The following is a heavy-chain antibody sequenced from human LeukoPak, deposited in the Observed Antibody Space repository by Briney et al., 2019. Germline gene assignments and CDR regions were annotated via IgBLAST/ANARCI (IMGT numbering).Heavy chain of an antibody. J-gene: IGHJ3*02. Sequence: ASVKVSCKASGGTFSSYAISWVRQAPGQGLEWMGRIIPIFAIANYAQKFQGRVTITADKSTSTAYMELSSLRSEDTAVYYCARVVTPHDAFDIWGQGTMVTVSS. D-gene: IGHD5-18*01. V-gene: IGHV1-69*04. CDR1: GGTFSSYA. CDR2: IIPIFAIA. CDR3: ARVVTPHDAFDI.